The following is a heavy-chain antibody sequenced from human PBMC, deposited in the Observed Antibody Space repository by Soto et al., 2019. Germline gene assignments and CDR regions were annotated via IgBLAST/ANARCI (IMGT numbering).Heavy chain of an antibody. CDR3: VKAHYGSGSSGVTGY. D-gene: IGHD3-10*01. J-gene: IGHJ4*02. CDR1: GFTFSTYP. Sequence: VQLLESGGGLAQPGGSLRLSCAASGFTFSTYPMNWVRQAPGKGLEWVSGISDSGGNTYYADSVRGRFSICRDNSKNTLYLQMNSLIAEYTAVYFCVKAHYGSGSSGVTGYWGQGTLVTVSS. CDR2: ISDSGGNT. V-gene: IGHV3-23*01.